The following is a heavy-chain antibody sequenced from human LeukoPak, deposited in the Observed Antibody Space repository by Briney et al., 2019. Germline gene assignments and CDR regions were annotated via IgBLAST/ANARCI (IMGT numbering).Heavy chain of an antibody. CDR3: ARHKDHTTVTTFKRALNWFDP. CDR1: GGSISSNSHY. CDR2: IYHSGTI. V-gene: IGHV4-39*01. D-gene: IGHD4-17*01. J-gene: IGHJ5*02. Sequence: SETLSLTCTVSGGSISSNSHYWGWIRLPPGKGLEWIGSIYHSGTIYYNPSLKSRVTISVDTSKDQFSLKLSSVTAADTAVYYCARHKDHTTVTTFKRALNWFDPWGQGTLVTVSS.